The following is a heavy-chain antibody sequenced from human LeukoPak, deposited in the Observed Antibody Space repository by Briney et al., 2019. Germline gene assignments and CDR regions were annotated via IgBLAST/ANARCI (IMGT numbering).Heavy chain of an antibody. V-gene: IGHV1-3*01. D-gene: IGHD3-22*01. Sequence: ASVKVSCKASGYTFTSYAMHWVRQAPGQRLEWMGWINAGNGNTKYSQKFQGRVTITRDTSASTAYMELSSLRSEDTAVYYCARGHYYDSSGYRDAFDIWGQGTVVTVSS. J-gene: IGHJ3*02. CDR1: GYTFTSYA. CDR2: INAGNGNT. CDR3: ARGHYYDSSGYRDAFDI.